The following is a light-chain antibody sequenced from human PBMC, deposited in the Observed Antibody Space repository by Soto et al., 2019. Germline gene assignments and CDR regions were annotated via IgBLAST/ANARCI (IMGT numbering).Light chain of an antibody. Sequence: IQLTQSPSSLSASVGERVTITCRASQGVSSNLAWYQQKPGNVPTLLIYATSSMHSGVPARFSGSGSGTDYTLSISRGQEEYFANYYQQQSRSLPRTFGPGTKVDIK. CDR2: ATS. CDR1: QGVSSN. V-gene: IGKV1-12*01. CDR3: QQSRSLPRT. J-gene: IGKJ1*01.